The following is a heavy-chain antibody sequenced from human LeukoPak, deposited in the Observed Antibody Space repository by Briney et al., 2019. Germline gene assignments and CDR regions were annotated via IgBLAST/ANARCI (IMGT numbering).Heavy chain of an antibody. V-gene: IGHV4-61*01. CDR1: GGSVSSGTYY. CDR2: IHYSGSS. J-gene: IGHJ4*02. D-gene: IGHD2-21*02. Sequence: SETLSLTCTVSGGSVSSGTYYWTWIRQPPGKGLEWIGYIHYSGSSNHNPSLKSRVTISVDTSNNQFPLRLTSVTAADTAVYYCARSRGGACFDYWGQGTLVTASS. CDR3: ARSRGGACFDY.